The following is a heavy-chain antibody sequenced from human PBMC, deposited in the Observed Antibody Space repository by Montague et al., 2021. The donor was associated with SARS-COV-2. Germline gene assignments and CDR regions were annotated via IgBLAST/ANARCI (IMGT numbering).Heavy chain of an antibody. Sequence: SPRLSCAASGFTFSRYWMHWDRQVPGKGLLWVSRINIDGSRTTYADSVKGRFTISRDNAKNTLFLQMNGLRADDTAVYYCTRSGDGVYYGMDVWGQGTTVTVSS. V-gene: IGHV3-74*03. CDR3: TRSGDGVYYGMDV. CDR1: GFTFSRYW. J-gene: IGHJ6*02. D-gene: IGHD2-21*02. CDR2: INIDGSRT.